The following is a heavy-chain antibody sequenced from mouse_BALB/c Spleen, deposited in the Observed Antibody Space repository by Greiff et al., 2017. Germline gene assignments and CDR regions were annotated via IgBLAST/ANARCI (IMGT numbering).Heavy chain of an antibody. V-gene: IGHV3-8*02. CDR3: AALRGDAMDY. CDR1: GDSITSGY. CDR2: ISYSGSN. D-gene: IGHD1-1*01. J-gene: IGHJ4*01. Sequence: EVKLVESGPSLVKPSQTLSLTCSVTGDSITSGYWNWIRKFPGNKLEYMGYISYSGSNYYNPSLKSRISITRDTSKNQYYLQLNSVTTEDTATYYCAALRGDAMDYWGQGTSVTVSS.